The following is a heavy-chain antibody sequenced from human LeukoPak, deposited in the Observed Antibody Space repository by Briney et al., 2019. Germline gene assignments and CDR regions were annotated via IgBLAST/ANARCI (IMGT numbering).Heavy chain of an antibody. V-gene: IGHV4-59*01. CDR2: VYYSGTT. J-gene: IGHJ5*02. CDR3: ARLGLGDEACWFDP. CDR1: GGYISSYY. Sequence: KPSETLSLTCTVSGGYISSYYWSWIRQPPGKGLEWIGYVYYSGTTNCNPSLKSRVSLSVDTSKSQFSLRLSSVTAVDTAMYYCARLGLGDEACWFDPWGQGTLVTVSS. D-gene: IGHD3-10*01.